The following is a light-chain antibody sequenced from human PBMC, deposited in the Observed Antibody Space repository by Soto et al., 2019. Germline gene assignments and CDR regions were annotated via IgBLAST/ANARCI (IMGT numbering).Light chain of an antibody. V-gene: IGLV3-9*01. J-gene: IGLJ2*01. Sequence: SYELTQPLSVSVALGQTARITFGGNNIGSKNVHWYQQKPGQAPVLVIYRDSNRPSGIPERFSGSNSGNTATLTISRAQAGDEADYYCQVWDSSTGVVFGGGTKLTVL. CDR2: RDS. CDR1: NIGSKN. CDR3: QVWDSSTGVV.